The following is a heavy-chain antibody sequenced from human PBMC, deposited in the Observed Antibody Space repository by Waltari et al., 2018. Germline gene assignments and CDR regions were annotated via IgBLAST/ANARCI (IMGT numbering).Heavy chain of an antibody. J-gene: IGHJ4*02. D-gene: IGHD3-10*01. Sequence: QVQLVESGGGVVQPGRSLRLSCAASGFTFSSYGMHWVRQGPGKGLAGVAVIWYDGSNKYYADSVKCRFTISRDNSKNTLYLQMNRLRAEDTAVYYCAREARGGRFDYWGQGTLVTVSS. CDR3: AREARGGRFDY. V-gene: IGHV3-33*01. CDR2: IWYDGSNK. CDR1: GFTFSSYG.